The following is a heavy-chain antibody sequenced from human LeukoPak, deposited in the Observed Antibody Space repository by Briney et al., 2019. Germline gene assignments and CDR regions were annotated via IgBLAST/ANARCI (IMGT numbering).Heavy chain of an antibody. J-gene: IGHJ4*02. Sequence: PSETLSLTCTVSGGSISSYYWSWVRQPTGKGLEWIGRIQTSGSTNYNPSLKSRVTMSLDTSKNQCTLKLFSVTAADTAVYYCASGTTVTNFAYWGQGTLVTVSS. CDR2: IQTSGST. V-gene: IGHV4-4*07. CDR3: ASGTTVTNFAY. D-gene: IGHD4-17*01. CDR1: GGSISSYY.